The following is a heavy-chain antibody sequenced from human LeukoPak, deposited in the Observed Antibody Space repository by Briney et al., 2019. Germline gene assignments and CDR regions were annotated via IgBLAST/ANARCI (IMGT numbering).Heavy chain of an antibody. D-gene: IGHD2-2*01. CDR1: GFTFSDYY. V-gene: IGHV3-11*01. CDR2: ISSSGSTI. J-gene: IGHJ4*02. CDR3: AKDRGYCSSTSCYASFDY. Sequence: GGSLRLSCAASGFTFSDYYMSWIRQAPGKGLEWVSYISSSGSTIYYADSVKGRFTISRDNSKNTLYLQMNSLRAEDTAVYYCAKDRGYCSSTSCYASFDYWGQGTLVTVSS.